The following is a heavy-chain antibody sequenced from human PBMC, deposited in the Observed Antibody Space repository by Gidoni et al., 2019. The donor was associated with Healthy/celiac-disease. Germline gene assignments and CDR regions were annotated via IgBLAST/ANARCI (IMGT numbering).Heavy chain of an antibody. CDR3: ARFPSAYGDSNDWFDP. CDR2: IDYSGCT. J-gene: IGHJ5*02. D-gene: IGHD4-17*01. V-gene: IGHV4-30-4*01. Sequence: QVQLHESGPGLVKPSRTLSLTCTVSGGSTSSGDYYWSWIRQPPGKGLEGIGYIDYSGCTYYNPALKIRVTISVDTSKNQFSLKLSSATAADTAVYYCARFPSAYGDSNDWFDPWGQGTLVTVSS. CDR1: GGSTSSGDYY.